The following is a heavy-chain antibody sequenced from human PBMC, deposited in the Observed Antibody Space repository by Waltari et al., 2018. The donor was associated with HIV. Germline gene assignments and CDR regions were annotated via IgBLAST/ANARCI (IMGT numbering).Heavy chain of an antibody. CDR1: GYTLTDYN. CDR2: INPNSGGT. Sequence: QVHLMQSGAEVKKPGASVKVSCKASGYTLTDYNLHWVRQAPGQGLEWKAWINPNSGGTNYAQKFQGRVTVTRDTSINTAYMELSSLRSDDTAVYYCARVREEQWPVPEFYYFAMDVWGQGTTVTVSS. V-gene: IGHV1-2*02. D-gene: IGHD6-19*01. J-gene: IGHJ6*02. CDR3: ARVREEQWPVPEFYYFAMDV.